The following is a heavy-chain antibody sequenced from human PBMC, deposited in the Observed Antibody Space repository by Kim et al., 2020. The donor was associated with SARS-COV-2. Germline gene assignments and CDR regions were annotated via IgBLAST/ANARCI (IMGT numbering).Heavy chain of an antibody. CDR1: GYSFTSYW. CDR3: ARTGGSYRDYDY. D-gene: IGHD3-16*02. CDR2: IDPSDSYT. J-gene: IGHJ4*02. V-gene: IGHV5-10-1*01. Sequence: GESLKISCKGSGYSFTSYWISWVRQMPGKGLEWMGRIDPSDSYTNYSPSFQGHVTISADKSISTAYLQWSSLKASDTAMYYCARTGGSYRDYDYWGQGTLVTVSS.